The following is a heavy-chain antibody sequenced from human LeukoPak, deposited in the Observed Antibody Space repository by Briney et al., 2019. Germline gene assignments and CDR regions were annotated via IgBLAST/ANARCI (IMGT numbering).Heavy chain of an antibody. Sequence: GGSLRLSCATSGFTFSNYWMSWVRQAPGKGLERVANIKQDGSEKYYVDSVKGRFTVSRDNAKNSLYLQMNSLRVEDTSVYYCARLRGLYSGTYRYQTAFEYWGQGSLLTVPS. CDR1: GFTFSNYW. J-gene: IGHJ4*02. CDR2: IKQDGSEK. D-gene: IGHD1-26*01. V-gene: IGHV3-7*01. CDR3: ARLRGLYSGTYRYQTAFEY.